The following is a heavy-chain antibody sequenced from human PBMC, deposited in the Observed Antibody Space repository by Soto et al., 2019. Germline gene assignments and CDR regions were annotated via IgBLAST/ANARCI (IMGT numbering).Heavy chain of an antibody. CDR1: GGTFSSYT. J-gene: IGHJ6*02. Sequence: SVKVSCKASGGTFSSYTISWVRQAPGQGLEWMGRIIPILGIANYAQKFQGRVTITADKSTSTAYMELSSLRSEDTAVYYCARGRQLLPAAPAKKKDVWGQGTTDTVSS. V-gene: IGHV1-69*02. D-gene: IGHD2-2*01. CDR2: IIPILGIA. CDR3: ARGRQLLPAAPAKKKDV.